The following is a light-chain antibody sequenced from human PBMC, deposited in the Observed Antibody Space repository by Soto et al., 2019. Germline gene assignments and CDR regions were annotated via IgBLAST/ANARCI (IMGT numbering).Light chain of an antibody. CDR2: AAS. Sequence: DIQMTQSPSSLSASVGDRATITCRASQSISDYLNWYQQKPGKAPKLLIYAASSLQSGVPSRFSGSGSGTDFTLTISSLQPEDFATYFCQQSYSLPPYTFGQGTKLEIK. CDR3: QQSYSLPPYT. CDR1: QSISDY. J-gene: IGKJ2*01. V-gene: IGKV1-39*01.